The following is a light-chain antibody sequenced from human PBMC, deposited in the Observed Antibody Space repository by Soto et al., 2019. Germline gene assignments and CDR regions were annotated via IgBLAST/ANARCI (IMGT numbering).Light chain of an antibody. CDR1: QCVSSTY. CDR3: QQYDNSPIT. CDR2: GAS. Sequence: EIVLTPSPGTPSLSPRQRTTPSCRASQCVSSTYLAWYQQKPGQAPRLLIYGASSRATGIPDRFSGSGSGTDFTLTISRLEPEDFAVYYCQQYDNSPITFGQGTRLEIK. J-gene: IGKJ5*01. V-gene: IGKV3-20*01.